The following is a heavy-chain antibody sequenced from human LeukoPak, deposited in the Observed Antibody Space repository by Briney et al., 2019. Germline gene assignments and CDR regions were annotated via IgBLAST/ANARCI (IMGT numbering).Heavy chain of an antibody. CDR2: IYYSGST. Sequence: SETLSLTCTVSGGSISSYYWSWIRQPPGKGLEWSGYIYYSGSTNYNPSLKSRVTISVDTTKNQFSLKLSSVPAADTAAYYCARASPLTRGFHFDYWGQGTLVTVSS. CDR3: ARASPLTRGFHFDY. J-gene: IGHJ4*02. CDR1: GGSISSYY. V-gene: IGHV4-59*01. D-gene: IGHD3-10*01.